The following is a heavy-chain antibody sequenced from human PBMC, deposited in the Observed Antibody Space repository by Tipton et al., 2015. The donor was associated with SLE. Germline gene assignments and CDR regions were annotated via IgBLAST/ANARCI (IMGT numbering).Heavy chain of an antibody. CDR1: GGSISSGSYY. Sequence: TLSLTCTVSGGSISSGSYYWSWIRQPPGKGLEWIGEINHSGSTNYNPSLKSQVTISVDTSKNQFSLKLSSVTAADTAVYYCARGGVNWAAAGDAFDIWGQGTRVTVTS. CDR3: ARGGVNWAAAGDAFDI. J-gene: IGHJ3*02. CDR2: INHSGST. D-gene: IGHD1-1*01. V-gene: IGHV4-39*07.